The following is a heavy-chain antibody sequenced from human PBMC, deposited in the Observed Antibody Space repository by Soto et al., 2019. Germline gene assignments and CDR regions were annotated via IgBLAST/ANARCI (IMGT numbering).Heavy chain of an antibody. Sequence: QVQLQESGPGLVKPSETLSLTCTVSGGSISSYYWSWIRQPPGKGLEWIGYIYYSGSTNYNPSLKSRVTISVDTSKNQFHLKLSSVTAADAAVYYCARGNGAEYYDFWSGYYTGLYYFDYWGQGTLVTVSS. CDR3: ARGNGAEYYDFWSGYYTGLYYFDY. CDR2: IYYSGST. CDR1: GGSISSYY. V-gene: IGHV4-59*01. J-gene: IGHJ4*02. D-gene: IGHD3-3*01.